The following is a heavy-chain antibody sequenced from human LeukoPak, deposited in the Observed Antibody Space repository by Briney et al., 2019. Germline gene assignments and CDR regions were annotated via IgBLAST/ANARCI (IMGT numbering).Heavy chain of an antibody. J-gene: IGHJ4*02. D-gene: IGHD6-13*01. Sequence: GGSLRLSCAASGFTFSSYAMSWVRQAPGKGLEWVSAISGSGGSTYYADSVKGRFTISRDNSKNTLYLQMNSLRAEDTAVYYCAKDLGIAQQQLVRGDYLDYWGQGTLATVSS. CDR2: ISGSGGST. V-gene: IGHV3-23*01. CDR3: AKDLGIAQQQLVRGDYLDY. CDR1: GFTFSSYA.